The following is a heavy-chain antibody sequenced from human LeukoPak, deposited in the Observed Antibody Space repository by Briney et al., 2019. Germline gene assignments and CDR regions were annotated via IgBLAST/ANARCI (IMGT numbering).Heavy chain of an antibody. J-gene: IGHJ6*03. CDR3: ARSPYESYYYYMDV. V-gene: IGHV3-64*01. D-gene: IGHD2-8*01. CDR1: GFTFSSYW. Sequence: PGGSLRLSCAASGFTFSSYWMSWVRQAPGKGLEYVSAISSDGGSTYYANSVKGRFTIFRDNSKNTLYLQMGSLRAEDMAVYYCARSPYESYYYYMDVWGKGTTVTVSS. CDR2: ISSDGGST.